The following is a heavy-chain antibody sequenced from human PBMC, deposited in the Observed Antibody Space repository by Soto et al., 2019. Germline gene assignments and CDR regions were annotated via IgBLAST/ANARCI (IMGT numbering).Heavy chain of an antibody. D-gene: IGHD3-10*01. Sequence: QVQLQESGPGLVKPSETLSLSCTVSCGSISSYYWSWFRQSPGKRMEWIGYVHHSWGSSYNPSLQSRVAISLDTSKSQFSLKVTSVTATDTAVYYCARPGFGPLHGLVDVWGQGTTVTVSS. J-gene: IGHJ6*02. CDR3: ARPGFGPLHGLVDV. V-gene: IGHV4-59*08. CDR1: CGSISSYY. CDR2: VHHSWGS.